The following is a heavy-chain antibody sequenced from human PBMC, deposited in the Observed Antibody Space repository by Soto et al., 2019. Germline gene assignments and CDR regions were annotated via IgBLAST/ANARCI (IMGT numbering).Heavy chain of an antibody. CDR2: IYHSGST. J-gene: IGHJ4*02. Sequence: TSETLSLTCAVSGGSISSSNWWSWVRQPSGKGLEWIGEIYHSGSTNYNPSLKSRVTISVDTSKNQFSLKLSSVTAADTAVYYCARAEVPYCISTSCSGLKFDYWGQGTLVTVSS. V-gene: IGHV4-4*02. D-gene: IGHD2-2*01. CDR3: ARAEVPYCISTSCSGLKFDY. CDR1: GGSISSSNW.